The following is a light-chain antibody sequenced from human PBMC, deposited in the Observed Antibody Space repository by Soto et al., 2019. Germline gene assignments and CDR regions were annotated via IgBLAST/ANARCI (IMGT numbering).Light chain of an antibody. J-gene: IGKJ5*01. Sequence: ETVMTQSPATLSVSPGERATLSCRASQTVNTFLAWYQQKPGQAPRLLIYGASSRATGIPDRFSGSGSGTDFTLTISRLEPEDFAVYHCQQYGSSLTVGQGTRLEIK. CDR2: GAS. V-gene: IGKV3-20*01. CDR3: QQYGSSLT. CDR1: QTVNTF.